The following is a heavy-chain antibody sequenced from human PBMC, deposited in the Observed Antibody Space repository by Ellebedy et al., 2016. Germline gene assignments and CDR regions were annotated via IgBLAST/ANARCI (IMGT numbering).Heavy chain of an antibody. CDR3: TKHERRLEAFDI. Sequence: GESLKISCAASGFTFSSYGMHWVRQAPGKGLEWVAVISFDGSDKYYAESVKGRFTGSRDNSKNTLYLQMNSLRAEDTAVYYCTKHERRLEAFDIWGQGTKVIVSS. J-gene: IGHJ3*02. V-gene: IGHV3-30*18. D-gene: IGHD3-22*01. CDR1: GFTFSSYG. CDR2: ISFDGSDK.